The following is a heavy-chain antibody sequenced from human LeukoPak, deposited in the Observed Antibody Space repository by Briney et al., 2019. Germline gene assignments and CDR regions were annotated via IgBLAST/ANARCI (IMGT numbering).Heavy chain of an antibody. V-gene: IGHV4-61*02. CDR3: ATQAVAKKQFDY. CDR1: GGSISSGSYY. D-gene: IGHD6-19*01. Sequence: SETLSLTCTVSGGSISSGSYYWRWIRQPAGKGLEWIGRIYTSGSTNYNPSLKSRVTISVDTSKNQFSLKLSSVTAADTAVYYCATQAVAKKQFDYWGQGTLVTVSS. CDR2: IYTSGST. J-gene: IGHJ4*02.